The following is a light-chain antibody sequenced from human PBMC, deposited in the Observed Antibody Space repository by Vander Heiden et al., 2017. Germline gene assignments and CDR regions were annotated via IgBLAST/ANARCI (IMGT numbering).Light chain of an antibody. CDR2: EDY. J-gene: IGLJ3*02. CDR1: SGIIASNH. CDR3: QSSDDTNQWV. V-gene: IGLV6-57*04. Sequence: NFMLTQPHSVSESPGNTVTIPCTRSSGIIASNHVQWYHQRPGSAHPPLTYEDYQRPSGVPDRFSGSFDTSSNSASLTISGLKTEDEADYYCQSSDDTNQWVFGGGSKLTVL.